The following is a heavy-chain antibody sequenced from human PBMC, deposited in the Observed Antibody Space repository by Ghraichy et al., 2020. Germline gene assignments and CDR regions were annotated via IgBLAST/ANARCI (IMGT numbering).Heavy chain of an antibody. J-gene: IGHJ4*02. CDR1: GYTFTGYY. V-gene: IGHV1-2*02. Sequence: ASVKVSCKASGYTFTGYYMHWVRQAPGQGLEWMGWINPNSGGTNYAQKFQGRVTMTRDTSISTAYMELSRLRSDDTAVYYCARTAEFGELFSPPDYWGQGTLVTVSS. D-gene: IGHD3-10*01. CDR3: ARTAEFGELFSPPDY. CDR2: INPNSGGT.